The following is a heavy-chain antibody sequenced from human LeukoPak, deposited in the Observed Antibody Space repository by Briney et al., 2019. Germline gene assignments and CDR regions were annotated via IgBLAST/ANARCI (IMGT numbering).Heavy chain of an antibody. J-gene: IGHJ4*02. CDR3: AKDTIFGVVIPVYYFDY. CDR2: ISGSGGST. Sequence: TGGSLRLSCAASGFTFSSYAMSWVRQAPGKGLEWVSAISGSGGSTYYADSVKGRFTISRDNSKNTLYLQMNSLRAEDTAVYYCAKDTIFGVVIPVYYFDYWGQGTLVTVSS. D-gene: IGHD3-3*01. V-gene: IGHV3-23*01. CDR1: GFTFSSYA.